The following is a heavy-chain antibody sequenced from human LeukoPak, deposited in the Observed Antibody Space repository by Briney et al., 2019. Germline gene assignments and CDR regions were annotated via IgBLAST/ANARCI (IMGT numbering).Heavy chain of an antibody. CDR1: GFPISTNG. CDR3: ARDGLLGYCSSTSCYRYYFDY. J-gene: IGHJ4*02. CDR2: IVGGDGGT. D-gene: IGHD2-2*01. Sequence: PGGSLRLSCAASGFPISTNGMSWVRQAPGKGLEWVSGIVGGDGGTYYADSVKGRFTISRDNAKNSLYLQMNSLRAEDTAVYYCARDGLLGYCSSTSCYRYYFDYWGQGTLVTVSS. V-gene: IGHV3-23*01.